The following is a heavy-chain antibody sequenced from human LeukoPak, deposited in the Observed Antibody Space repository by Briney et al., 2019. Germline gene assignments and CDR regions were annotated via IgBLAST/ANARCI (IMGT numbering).Heavy chain of an antibody. J-gene: IGHJ4*02. CDR1: GGSFIDYY. V-gene: IGHV4-34*01. CDR2: INNSGST. Sequence: PSETLSLTCAVYGGSFIDYYWSWIRQPPGKGLEWIGEINNSGSTNYNPSLKSRVTISVDTSKNQFSLKLSSVTAADTAVYYCVRGSYHFDYWGQGTLVTVSS. D-gene: IGHD1-26*01. CDR3: VRGSYHFDY.